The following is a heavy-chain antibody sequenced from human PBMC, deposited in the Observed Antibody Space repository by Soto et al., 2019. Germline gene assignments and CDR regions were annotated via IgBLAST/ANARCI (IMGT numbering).Heavy chain of an antibody. D-gene: IGHD6-13*01. CDR2: IYYSEST. CDR1: GGSISSYY. V-gene: IGHV4-59*08. CDR3: ARHYGIAAAGGWFDP. Sequence: SETLSLTCTVSGGSISSYYWSWIRQPPGKGLEWIGYIYYSESTNYNPSLKSRVTISVDTSKNQFSLKLSSVTAADTAVYYCARHYGIAAAGGWFDPWGQGTLVTVSS. J-gene: IGHJ5*02.